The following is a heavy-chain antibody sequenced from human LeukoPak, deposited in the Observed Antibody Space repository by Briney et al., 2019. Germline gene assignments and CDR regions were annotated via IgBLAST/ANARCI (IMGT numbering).Heavy chain of an antibody. V-gene: IGHV4-59*08. CDR2: IYYSGST. CDR3: ARLQMDTAMVRFDY. Sequence: SETLSLTCTVSGASISGYHWSWIRQPPGKGLEWIGYIYYSGSTSYNPSLKSRVTISLDTSNNQFSLRLSSVTAADTAVYYCARLQMDTAMVRFDYWGQGTLVTVSS. D-gene: IGHD5-18*01. J-gene: IGHJ4*02. CDR1: GASISGYH.